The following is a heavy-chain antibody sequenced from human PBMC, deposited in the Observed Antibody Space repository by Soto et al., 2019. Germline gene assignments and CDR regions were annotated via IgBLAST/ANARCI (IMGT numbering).Heavy chain of an antibody. CDR1: GITFSDAW. D-gene: IGHD3-16*01. V-gene: IGHV3-15*01. CDR2: VKSIADAGTT. Sequence: PGGSLRLSCAASGITFSDAWMTWVRQVPGKGLERVGRVKSIADAGTTTYAAPVKGRFSISRDDSKSTLFLQMNSLKIEDTAVYYCTTGRYTFGLDSWGQGILVTAPQ. J-gene: IGHJ4*02. CDR3: TTGRYTFGLDS.